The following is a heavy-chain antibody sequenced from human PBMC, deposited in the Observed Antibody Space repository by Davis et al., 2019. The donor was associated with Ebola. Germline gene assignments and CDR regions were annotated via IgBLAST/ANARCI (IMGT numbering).Heavy chain of an antibody. CDR2: IYIGGNT. V-gene: IGHV3-53*01. CDR1: GVTVSSYY. CDR3: AKEKVSGSSYYVDS. Sequence: ESLKIPCAASGVTVSSYYMSWVRQAPAKGLEGVSVIYIGGNTYYADSVKGRFTISRDNSKNTLYLQMNSLRAEDTAVYYCAKEKVSGSSYYVDSWGQGTLVTVSS. D-gene: IGHD3-10*01. J-gene: IGHJ4*02.